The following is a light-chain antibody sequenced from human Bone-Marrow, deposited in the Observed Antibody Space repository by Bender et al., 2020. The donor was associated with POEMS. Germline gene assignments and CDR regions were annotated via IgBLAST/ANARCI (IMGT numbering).Light chain of an antibody. CDR1: SSDVGNYNL. V-gene: IGLV2-23*01. J-gene: IGLJ3*02. CDR3: CSYAGSSILV. Sequence: QSALTQPASVSGSPGQSITISCTGTSSDVGNYNLVSWYQQHPGKAPKLMIYEGSKRPSGVSNRFSGSKSGNTASLTISGLQAEDEADYYCCSYAGSSILVFGGGTKLTVL. CDR2: EGS.